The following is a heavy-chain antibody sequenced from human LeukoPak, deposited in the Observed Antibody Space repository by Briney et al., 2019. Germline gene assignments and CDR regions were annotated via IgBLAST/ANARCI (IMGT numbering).Heavy chain of an antibody. D-gene: IGHD2-8*02. Sequence: AGGSLRLSCAASGFTFSSYNMNWVRQAPGKGLEWVSAISGSGGSTYYADSVKGRFTISRDNSKNTLYLQMNSLRAEDTAVYYCAKFAIGIILVMHFDYWGQGTLVTVSS. V-gene: IGHV3-23*01. CDR1: GFTFSSYN. CDR2: ISGSGGST. J-gene: IGHJ4*02. CDR3: AKFAIGIILVMHFDY.